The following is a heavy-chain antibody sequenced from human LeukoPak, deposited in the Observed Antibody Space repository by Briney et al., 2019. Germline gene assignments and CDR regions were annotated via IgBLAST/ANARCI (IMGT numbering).Heavy chain of an antibody. CDR3: ARDAGYGSGSYDY. D-gene: IGHD3-10*01. J-gene: IGHJ4*02. Sequence: PGGSPRLSCAASGFTFSSYAMTWVRQAPGKGLEWVSYISSSGSTIYYADSVKGRFTISRDNAKNSLYLQMSSLRAEDTAVYYCARDAGYGSGSYDYWGQGTLVTVSS. CDR2: ISSSGSTI. V-gene: IGHV3-48*04. CDR1: GFTFSSYA.